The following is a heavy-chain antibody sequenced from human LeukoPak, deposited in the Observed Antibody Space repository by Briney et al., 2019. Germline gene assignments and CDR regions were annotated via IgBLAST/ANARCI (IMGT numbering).Heavy chain of an antibody. J-gene: IGHJ4*02. CDR2: IYYSGST. Sequence: SQTLSLTCTVSGGSISSGDHYRSWIRQPPGKGLEWIGYIYYSGSTYYNPSLKSRVTISVDTSKNQFSLKLSSVTAADTAVYYCARGYSGYDPFDYWGQGTLVTVSS. D-gene: IGHD5-12*01. CDR1: GGSISSGDHY. CDR3: ARGYSGYDPFDY. V-gene: IGHV4-30-4*01.